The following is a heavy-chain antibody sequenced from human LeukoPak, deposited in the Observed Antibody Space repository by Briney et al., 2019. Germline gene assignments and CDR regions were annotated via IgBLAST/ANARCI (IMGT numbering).Heavy chain of an antibody. V-gene: IGHV3-48*03. Sequence: QPGGSLRLSCAASGFTFSSYEMNWVRQAPGKGLEWVSYITSSGSTIYYADSVKGRFTISRDNAKNSLYLQMNSLSAEDTAIYYCAKELTFGTLDAFDIWGQGTMVTVSS. D-gene: IGHD3-16*01. CDR2: ITSSGSTI. CDR3: AKELTFGTLDAFDI. CDR1: GFTFSSYE. J-gene: IGHJ3*02.